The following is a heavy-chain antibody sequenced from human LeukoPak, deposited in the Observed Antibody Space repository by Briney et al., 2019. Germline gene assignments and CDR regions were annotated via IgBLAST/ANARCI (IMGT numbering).Heavy chain of an antibody. V-gene: IGHV3-13*01. D-gene: IGHD3-10*01. Sequence: GGSLRLSCAASGFALSSYDMHWVRQATGKGLEWVSAIGTADDTYYPGSVKGRFTISRENAKNSLYLQMNSLRAGDTAVYYCARVVRGPKDYYFDYWGQGTLVTISS. J-gene: IGHJ4*02. CDR1: GFALSSYD. CDR2: IGTADDT. CDR3: ARVVRGPKDYYFDY.